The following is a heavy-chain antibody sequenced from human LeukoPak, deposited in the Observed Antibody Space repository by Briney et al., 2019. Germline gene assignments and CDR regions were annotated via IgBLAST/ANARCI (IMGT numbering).Heavy chain of an antibody. Sequence: PGGSLRLSCAASGFTFSSYAMHWVRQAPGKGLEWVGRIKAKAHGGTIEYAAPVKGRFTISRDDSKNTLYLQMNSLRAEDTAVYYCAKQGRDWLRDYYYYMDVWGKGTTVTISS. V-gene: IGHV3-15*01. D-gene: IGHD3-9*01. CDR3: AKQGRDWLRDYYYYMDV. CDR1: GFTFSSYA. CDR2: IKAKAHGGTI. J-gene: IGHJ6*03.